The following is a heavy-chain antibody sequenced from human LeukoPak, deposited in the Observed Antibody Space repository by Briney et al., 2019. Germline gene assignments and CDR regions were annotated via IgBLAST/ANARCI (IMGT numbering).Heavy chain of an antibody. J-gene: IGHJ4*02. D-gene: IGHD2-21*01. V-gene: IGHV4-34*01. Sequence: SETLSLTCAVYIGSFSGYHWSRIRQPPGRGLEWIGEIDHSGNTKYNPSLKSRVTISADMSKNQFSLELRTLSAADTAVYFCARQGSISAFDFWGRGTLVTISS. CDR3: ARQGSISAFDF. CDR1: IGSFSGYH. CDR2: IDHSGNT.